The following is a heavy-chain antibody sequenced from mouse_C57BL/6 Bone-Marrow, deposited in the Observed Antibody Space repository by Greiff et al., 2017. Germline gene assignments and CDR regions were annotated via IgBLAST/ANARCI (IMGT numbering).Heavy chain of an antibody. Sequence: VQLQQPGAELVRPGASVKMSCKASGYTFTSYWITWVKQRPGQGLEWIGDIYPGSGSTNYNEKFKSKATLTVDTSSSTAYMQLSSLTSEDSAVYYCAREDHYYGSSYPWFAYWGQGTLVTVSA. J-gene: IGHJ3*01. CDR1: GYTFTSYW. D-gene: IGHD1-1*01. V-gene: IGHV1-55*01. CDR2: IYPGSGST. CDR3: AREDHYYGSSYPWFAY.